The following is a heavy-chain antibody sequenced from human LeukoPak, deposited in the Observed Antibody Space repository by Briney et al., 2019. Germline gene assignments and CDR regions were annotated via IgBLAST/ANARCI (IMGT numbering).Heavy chain of an antibody. Sequence: GASVKVSCKASGYTFTGYYMRWVRQAPGQGLEWVEWINPYSGGTKYAQKFQGRVTMTRDTSINTAYMELRRLKSDDTAVYYCARPYCSGGSCHDYFDYWGQGTLVTVSS. CDR3: ARPYCSGGSCHDYFDY. D-gene: IGHD2-15*01. V-gene: IGHV1-2*02. CDR1: GYTFTGYY. J-gene: IGHJ4*02. CDR2: INPYSGGT.